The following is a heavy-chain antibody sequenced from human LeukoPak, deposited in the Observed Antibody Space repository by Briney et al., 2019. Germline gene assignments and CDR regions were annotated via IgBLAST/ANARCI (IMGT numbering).Heavy chain of an antibody. CDR3: ASYSSSSWDY. V-gene: IGHV4-39*01. D-gene: IGHD6-6*01. J-gene: IGHJ4*02. CDR1: GLTFRSYA. CDR2: IYYSGST. Sequence: GSLRLSCTVSGLTFRSYAMSWVRQPPGKGLEWIGSIYYSGSTYYNPSLKSRVTISVDTSKNQFSLKLSSVTAADTAVYYCASYSSSSWDYWGQGTLVTVSS.